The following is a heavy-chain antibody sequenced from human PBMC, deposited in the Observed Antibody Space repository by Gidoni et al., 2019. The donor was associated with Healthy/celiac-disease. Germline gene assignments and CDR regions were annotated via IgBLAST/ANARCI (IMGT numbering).Heavy chain of an antibody. D-gene: IGHD1-1*01. Sequence: QVQLVESGGGVVQPGRALRLSCAASGFTFRSYAMPWVRQAPGKGLEWVAVRSYDGSNKYYADSVKGRFTISRDNSKNTLYLQMNSLRAEDTAVYYCARGRRRQTTTGGWFDPWGQGTLVTVSS. J-gene: IGHJ5*02. CDR3: ARGRRRQTTTGGWFDP. CDR1: GFTFRSYA. V-gene: IGHV3-30-3*01. CDR2: RSYDGSNK.